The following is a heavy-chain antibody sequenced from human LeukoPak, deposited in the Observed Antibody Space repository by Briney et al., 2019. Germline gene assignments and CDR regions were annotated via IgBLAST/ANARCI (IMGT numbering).Heavy chain of an antibody. CDR1: GGSISSSSYY. V-gene: IGHV4-39*01. CDR2: IYYSGST. D-gene: IGHD3-22*01. CDR3: ARRTNVGDSSGYYYYDYFDY. J-gene: IGHJ4*02. Sequence: SETLSLTCTVSGGSISSSSYYWGWIRQPPGKGLEWIGSIYYSGSTYDNPSLKSRVTISVDTSKNQFSMKLSSVTAADTAVYYCARRTNVGDSSGYYYYDYFDYWVQGTLVTVSS.